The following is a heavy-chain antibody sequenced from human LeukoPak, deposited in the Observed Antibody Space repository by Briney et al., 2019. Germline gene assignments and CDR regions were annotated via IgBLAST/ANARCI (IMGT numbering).Heavy chain of an antibody. D-gene: IGHD3-10*01. CDR3: ARGGQARYYYGSGRTERGYFDY. CDR1: GGSFSGYY. Sequence: SETLSLTCAVYGGSFSGYYWSWIRQPPGKGLEWIGEINHSGSTNYNPSLKSRVTISVDTSKNQFSLKLSSVTAADTAVYYCARGGQARYYYGSGRTERGYFDYWGQGTLVIVSS. J-gene: IGHJ4*02. V-gene: IGHV4-34*01. CDR2: INHSGST.